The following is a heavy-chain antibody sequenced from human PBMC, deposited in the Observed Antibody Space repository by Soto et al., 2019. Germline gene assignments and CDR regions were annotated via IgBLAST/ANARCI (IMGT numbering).Heavy chain of an antibody. V-gene: IGHV4-59*01. CDR3: AKAVKYYYSTGYDALAV. CDR2: MFHSGRT. Sequence: QVQLQESGPGLVKPSDTLSLTCTVSGDSISSYFWTWIRQPPGNALAWIGYMFHSGRTNYNTSLTSGVTMSADRSHTQFSLTLTSVTSADTAVYYCAKAVKYYYSTGYDALAVWVQGIMVTVSS. D-gene: IGHD3-22*01. CDR1: GDSISSYF. J-gene: IGHJ3*01.